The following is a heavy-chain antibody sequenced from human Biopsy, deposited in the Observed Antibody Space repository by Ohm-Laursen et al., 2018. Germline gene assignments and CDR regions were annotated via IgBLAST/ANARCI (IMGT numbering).Heavy chain of an antibody. Sequence: SDTLSLTCTVSGGSLSGYSWNWIRQPAGKGLEWIGRIYASETTHFNPSLRSRLIMSVDTSRNQFSLKLYSVTAADTAVYYCARGGRYYYDSPDNWGQGTLVIVSS. J-gene: IGHJ4*02. D-gene: IGHD3-22*01. CDR3: ARGGRYYYDSPDN. CDR1: GGSLSGYS. V-gene: IGHV4-4*07. CDR2: IYASETT.